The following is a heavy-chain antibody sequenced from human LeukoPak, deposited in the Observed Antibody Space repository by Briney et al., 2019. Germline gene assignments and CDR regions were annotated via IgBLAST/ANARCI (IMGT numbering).Heavy chain of an antibody. D-gene: IGHD3-22*01. CDR2: INHSGST. CDR3: ARGRNYYDSSGYDFDY. V-gene: IGHV4-34*01. CDR1: GVSFSGYY. J-gene: IGHJ4*02. Sequence: SETLSLTCAVYGVSFSGYYWSWIRQPPGKGLEWVVGINHSGSTNYNPSLKSRVTISVDTSKNQFSLKLSSVTAADTAVYYCARGRNYYDSSGYDFDYWGQGTLVTVSS.